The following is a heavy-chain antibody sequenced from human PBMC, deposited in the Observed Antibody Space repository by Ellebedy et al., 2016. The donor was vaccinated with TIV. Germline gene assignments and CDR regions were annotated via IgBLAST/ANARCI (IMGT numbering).Heavy chain of an antibody. V-gene: IGHV3-64*01. D-gene: IGHD3-22*01. CDR3: ARDLYYDSSGYYPLAY. CDR2: ISSNGGST. J-gene: IGHJ4*02. Sequence: GGSLRLSXAASGFTFSSYAMHWVRQAPGKGLEYVSAISSNGGSTYYANSVKGRFTISRDNSKNTLYLQMGSLRAEDMAVYYCARDLYYDSSGYYPLAYWGQGTLVTVSS. CDR1: GFTFSSYA.